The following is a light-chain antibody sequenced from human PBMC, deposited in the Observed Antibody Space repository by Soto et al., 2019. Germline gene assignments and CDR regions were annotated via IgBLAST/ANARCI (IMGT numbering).Light chain of an antibody. J-gene: IGLJ2*01. CDR3: SSYSSSRTLV. V-gene: IGLV2-14*01. Sequence: QSALTQPASVSGSPGQSITISCTGTSNDVGGYNYVSWYQQHPGKVPKLMIYEVSNRPSGVSNRFSGSKSGNTASLTISGLQAEDEADYYCSSYSSSRTLVFGGGTKGTVL. CDR2: EVS. CDR1: SNDVGGYNY.